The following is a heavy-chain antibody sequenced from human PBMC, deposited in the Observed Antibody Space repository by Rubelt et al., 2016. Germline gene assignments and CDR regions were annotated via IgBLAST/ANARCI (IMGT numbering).Heavy chain of an antibody. Sequence: FSDYWTIWVRQTPGTGLEWMGKIDPSDSYIKYSPSFQGHVTISIDRSASSVYLQWSSLKASDTARYYCARQPFLPYCGGDCYPYYFDYWGQGTLVTVSS. V-gene: IGHV5-10-1*01. D-gene: IGHD2-21*02. CDR3: ARQPFLPYCGGDCYPYYFDY. J-gene: IGHJ4*02. CDR1: FSDYW. CDR2: IDPSDSYI.